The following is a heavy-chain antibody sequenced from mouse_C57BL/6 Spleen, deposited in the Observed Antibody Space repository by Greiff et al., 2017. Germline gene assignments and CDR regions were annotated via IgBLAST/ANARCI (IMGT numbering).Heavy chain of an antibody. D-gene: IGHD2-1*01. CDR2: INPNNGGT. CDR1: GYTFTDYN. Sequence: VHVKQSGPELVKPGASVKMSCKASGYTFTDYNMHWVKQSPGKSLEWIGYINPNNGGTSYNQKFKGKATLTVNKSSSTAYMELRSLTSEDSAVYYCAREENGNFVWFAYWGQGTLVTVSA. CDR3: AREENGNFVWFAY. J-gene: IGHJ3*01. V-gene: IGHV1-22*01.